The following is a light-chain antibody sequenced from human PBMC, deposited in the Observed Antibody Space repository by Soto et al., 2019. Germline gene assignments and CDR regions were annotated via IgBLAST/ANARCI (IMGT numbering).Light chain of an antibody. Sequence: ELVLTQSPGTLSLSPGGRATLSCRASQSVSNNYLAWYQQKPXQAXRLLIYGASNRATGIPDRFSGSGSGTDFTLTISRLGPEDFAVYYCQQFGSSPVTFAPGTKVDIK. V-gene: IGKV3-20*01. CDR3: QQFGSSPVT. CDR1: QSVSNNY. CDR2: GAS. J-gene: IGKJ3*01.